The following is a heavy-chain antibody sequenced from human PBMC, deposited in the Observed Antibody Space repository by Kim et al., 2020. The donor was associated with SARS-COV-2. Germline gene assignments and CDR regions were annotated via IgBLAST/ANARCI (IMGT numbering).Heavy chain of an antibody. D-gene: IGHD4-17*01. CDR1: GGSISSGGYY. J-gene: IGHJ2*01. Sequence: SETLSLTCTVSGGSISSGGYYWSWIRQHPGKGLEWIGYIYYSGSTYYNPSLKSRVTISVDTSKNQFSLKLSSVTAADTAVYYCARETADLTVTTTVPDWYFDLWGRGTLVTVSS. CDR2: IYYSGST. V-gene: IGHV4-31*03. CDR3: ARETADLTVTTTVPDWYFDL.